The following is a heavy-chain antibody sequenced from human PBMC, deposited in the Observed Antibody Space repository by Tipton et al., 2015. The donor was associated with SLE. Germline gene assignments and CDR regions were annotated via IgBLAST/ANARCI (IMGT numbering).Heavy chain of an antibody. V-gene: IGHV3-21*01. J-gene: IGHJ6*03. CDR2: IIRSSSYI. D-gene: IGHD3-9*01. CDR3: ARGSVYHDIPYMDV. Sequence: SLRLSCAASGITFSRYWMSWVRQAPGKGLEWVSSIIRSSSYIAYANSVKGRFTISRDNAKNLLFLQLKSLRAEDTAVYYCARGSVYHDIPYMDVWGKGTTVTVSS. CDR1: GITFSRYW.